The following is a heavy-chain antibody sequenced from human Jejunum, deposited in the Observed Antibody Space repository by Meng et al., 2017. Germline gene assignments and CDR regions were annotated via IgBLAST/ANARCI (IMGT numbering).Heavy chain of an antibody. J-gene: IGHJ4*02. Sequence: QVQVQESGPGLVKPSGTLSLTCAVSGDSIGSDNWWNWVRQPPGKGLEWIGEIYHSGSTNYNPSLKSRVTILVDKSKNQFSLKLTSVTAADTAVYYCASGQLVMGFDSWGQGTLVTVSS. V-gene: IGHV4-4*02. CDR1: GDSIGSDNW. D-gene: IGHD6-6*01. CDR2: IYHSGST. CDR3: ASGQLVMGFDS.